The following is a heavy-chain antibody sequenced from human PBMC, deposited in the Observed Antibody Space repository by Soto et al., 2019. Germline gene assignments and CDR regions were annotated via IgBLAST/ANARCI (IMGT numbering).Heavy chain of an antibody. Sequence: QVQLVESGGGVVQPGRSLRLSCAASGFTFSSYAMXXXXXXXXXXXXXXXXISYDGSNKYYADSVKGRFTISRDNXXXXXXXXXXXXXXXXXXXXXXXXXXXXXXXXXXXXXTDYWGQGTLVTVSS. CDR2: ISYDGSNK. V-gene: IGHV3-30-3*01. J-gene: IGHJ4*02. CDR3: XXXXXXXXXXXXXXXTDY. CDR1: GFTFSSYA.